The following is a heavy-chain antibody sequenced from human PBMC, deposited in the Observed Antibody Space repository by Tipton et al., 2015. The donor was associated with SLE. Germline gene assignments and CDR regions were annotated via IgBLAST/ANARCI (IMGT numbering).Heavy chain of an antibody. CDR3: ANDCSSTSCHDAFDI. D-gene: IGHD2-2*01. V-gene: IGHV3-21*01. CDR2: ISSSSSYI. Sequence: SLRLSCAASGFTFSSYWMSWVRQAPGKGLEWVSSISSSSSYIYYADSVKGRFTISRDNAKNSLYLQMNSLRAEDTAVYYCANDCSSTSCHDAFDIWGQGTMVTVSS. CDR1: GFTFSSYW. J-gene: IGHJ3*02.